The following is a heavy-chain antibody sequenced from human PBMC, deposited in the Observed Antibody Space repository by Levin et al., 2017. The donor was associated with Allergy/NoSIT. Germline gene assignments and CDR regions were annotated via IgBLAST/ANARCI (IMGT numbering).Heavy chain of an antibody. V-gene: IGHV3-23*01. CDR2: VSESGHRT. CDR3: ATRDGG. Sequence: PGGSLRLSCAASGFTFSEFVLSWVRQAPGKGLEWVSTVSESGHRTYYAGSVNGRFTISRDNSKNTLFLQLSSLGTDDTAIYYCATRDGGGGQGTLVTVSS. CDR1: GFTFSEFV. J-gene: IGHJ4*02. D-gene: IGHD5-24*01.